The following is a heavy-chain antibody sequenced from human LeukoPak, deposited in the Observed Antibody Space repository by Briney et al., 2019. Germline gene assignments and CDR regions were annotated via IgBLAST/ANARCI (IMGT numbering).Heavy chain of an antibody. Sequence: SETLSLTCTVSGGSISSYYWSWIRQPPGKGLEWIGYIYYSGSTNYNPSLKSRVTISVDTSKNQFSLKLSSVTAADTAVYYCARDRTAMVSGFRYYYGMDVWGKGTTVTVSS. CDR1: GGSISSYY. D-gene: IGHD5-18*01. J-gene: IGHJ6*04. CDR3: ARDRTAMVSGFRYYYGMDV. V-gene: IGHV4-59*01. CDR2: IYYSGST.